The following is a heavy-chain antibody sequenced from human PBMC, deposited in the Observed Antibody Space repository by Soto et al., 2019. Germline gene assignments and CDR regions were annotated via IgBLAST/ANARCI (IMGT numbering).Heavy chain of an antibody. V-gene: IGHV3-33*01. CDR3: VRDGVGGTAFFGFFDY. CDR2: IWHDGSKK. J-gene: IGHJ4*02. D-gene: IGHD1-26*01. CDR1: GAIFNGYG. Sequence: QVQLVESGGGVVQPGRSLGLSCAASGAIFNGYGMHWVRQAPGKGLEWVAVIWHDGSKKYYADSAKGRFTISRDNSKNTLYLEMNSLIAEDTAVYYCVRDGVGGTAFFGFFDYWGQGTLVTVSS.